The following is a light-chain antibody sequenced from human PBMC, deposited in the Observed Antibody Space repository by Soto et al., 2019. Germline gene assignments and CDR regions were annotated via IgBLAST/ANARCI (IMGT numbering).Light chain of an antibody. CDR2: DVN. J-gene: IGLJ2*01. Sequence: QSALTQPASVSGSPGQSITISCTGTSSDIGAYNFVSWYQQHPVKAPKLMLYDVNILPSGVSNRFSGSKSGNTASLTISGLHAEDEADYYCTSWTTSTTMIFGGGTKLTVL. CDR3: TSWTTSTTMI. V-gene: IGLV2-14*03. CDR1: SSDIGAYNF.